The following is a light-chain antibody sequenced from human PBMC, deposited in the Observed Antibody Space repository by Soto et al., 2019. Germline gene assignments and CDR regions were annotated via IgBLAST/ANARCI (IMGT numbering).Light chain of an antibody. CDR1: SSNIGAGYD. Sequence: QSVLTKPPSVSGAPGQRVTISCTGSSSNIGAGYDVHWYQQLPGTAPKLLIFGNNNRPSGVPDRFSGSKSGTSASLAITGLHAEDEADYYCQSYDSSVSGWVFGGGTKLTVL. J-gene: IGLJ3*02. CDR3: QSYDSSVSGWV. V-gene: IGLV1-40*01. CDR2: GNN.